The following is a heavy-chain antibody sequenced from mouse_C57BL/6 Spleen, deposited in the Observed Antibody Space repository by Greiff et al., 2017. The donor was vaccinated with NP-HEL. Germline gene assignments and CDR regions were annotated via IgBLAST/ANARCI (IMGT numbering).Heavy chain of an antibody. V-gene: IGHV5-9-1*02. CDR3: TRHYDYDGFLYWYFDV. CDR1: GFTFSSYA. Sequence: EVMLVESGEGLVKPGGSLKLSCAASGFTFSSYAMSWVRQTPEKRLEWVAYISSGGDYIYYADTVKGRFTISRDNARNTLYLQMSSLKSEDTAMYYCTRHYDYDGFLYWYFDVWGTGTTVTVSS. CDR2: ISSGGDYI. J-gene: IGHJ1*03. D-gene: IGHD2-4*01.